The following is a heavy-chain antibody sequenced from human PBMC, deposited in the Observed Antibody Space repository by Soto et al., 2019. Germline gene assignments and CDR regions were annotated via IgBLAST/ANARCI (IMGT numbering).Heavy chain of an antibody. J-gene: IGHJ4*02. D-gene: IGHD4-17*01. Sequence: QVQLVESGGGVVQPGRSLRLSCAASGFTFSSCGMHWVRQAPGKGLEWVAVIWSDGSYKYYADSVKGRFTISRDNSKNTLFLLITPLRAGDRAIYYCARDSPTVAGFDYWGQGTLVTVSS. CDR3: ARDSPTVAGFDY. CDR2: IWSDGSYK. V-gene: IGHV3-33*01. CDR1: GFTFSSCG.